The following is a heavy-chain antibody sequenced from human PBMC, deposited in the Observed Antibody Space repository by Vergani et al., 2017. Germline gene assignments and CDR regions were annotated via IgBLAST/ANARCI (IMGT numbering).Heavy chain of an antibody. D-gene: IGHD3-3*01. V-gene: IGHV3-30-3*01. CDR2: ISYDGSNK. CDR3: ARDGGLIRTSRHYYDFWSGPDY. J-gene: IGHJ4*02. CDR1: GFTFSSYA. Sequence: QVQLVESGGGVVQPGRSLRLSCAASGFTFSSYAMHWVRQAPGKGLEWVAVISYDGSNKYYADSVKGRFTISRDNSKNTLYLQMNSLRAEDTAVYYCARDGGLIRTSRHYYDFWSGPDYWGQGTLVIVSS.